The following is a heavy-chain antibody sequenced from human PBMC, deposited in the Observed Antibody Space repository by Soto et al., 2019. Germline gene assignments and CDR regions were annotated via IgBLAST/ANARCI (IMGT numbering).Heavy chain of an antibody. V-gene: IGHV1-69*02. CDR2: IIPILGIA. CDR1: GGTFSSYT. J-gene: IGHJ3*02. D-gene: IGHD4-17*01. CDR3: ARRDDYVDAFDI. Sequence: SVKVYCKASGGTFSSYTISWVRQAPGQGLEWMGRIIPILGIANYAQKFQGRVTITADKSTSTAYMELSSLRSEDTAVYYCARRDDYVDAFDIWGQGTMVTVSS.